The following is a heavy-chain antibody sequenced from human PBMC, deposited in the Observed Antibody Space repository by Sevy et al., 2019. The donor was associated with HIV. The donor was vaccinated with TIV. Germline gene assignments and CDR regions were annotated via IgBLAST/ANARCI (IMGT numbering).Heavy chain of an antibody. Sequence: GGSLRLSCAASGFTFSKYGMHWVRQAPGKGLEWVALIWYDGSNKYYADSVKGRFTSSRDNSKNTLYLQMNSLRAEDTAVYYCVRGADYDDSSGANCDYWGQGTLVTVSS. V-gene: IGHV3-33*01. CDR3: VRGADYDDSSGANCDY. D-gene: IGHD3-22*01. J-gene: IGHJ4*02. CDR1: GFTFSKYG. CDR2: IWYDGSNK.